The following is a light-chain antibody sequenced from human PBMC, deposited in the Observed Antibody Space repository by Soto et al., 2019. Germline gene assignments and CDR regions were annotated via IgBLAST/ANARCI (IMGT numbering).Light chain of an antibody. V-gene: IGLV1-51*01. CDR1: SSNIGNNY. CDR3: GTWDSSLSVHV. Sequence: QSVLTQPPSASAAPGQKVTISCSGSSSNIGNNYVSWYQQVPGTAPKLLIYDNNKRPSGNPDRFSGSKSGTSATLGISGLQTGDEADYYCGTWDSSLSVHVFGTGTKVT. CDR2: DNN. J-gene: IGLJ1*01.